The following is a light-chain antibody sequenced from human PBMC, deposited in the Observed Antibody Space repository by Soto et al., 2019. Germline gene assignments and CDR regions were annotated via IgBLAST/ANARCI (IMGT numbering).Light chain of an antibody. J-gene: IGKJ2*01. CDR1: QSVSSS. V-gene: IGKV3-15*01. CDR3: QQYNNWPPYT. Sequence: EIVMTQSPGTLSVSPGERATFSCRASQSVSSSLAWYQQRPGQAPRLLIYGASTRATGVPARFSGSGSGTEFTLTITSLQSEDFAVYYCQQYNNWPPYTFGQGTKLQIK. CDR2: GAS.